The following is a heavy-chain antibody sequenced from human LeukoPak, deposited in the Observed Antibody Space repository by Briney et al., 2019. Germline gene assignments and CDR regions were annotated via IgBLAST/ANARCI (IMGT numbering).Heavy chain of an antibody. CDR2: INHSGST. J-gene: IGHJ4*02. CDR1: GGSFSGYY. V-gene: IGHV4-34*01. CDR3: ARWGYDYVWGSYRPSHFDY. Sequence: PSETLSLTCAVYGGSFSGYYWRWIRQPPGKGLEWIGEINHSGSTNYNPSLKGRVTISVDTSKNQFSLKLSSVTAADTAVYYCARWGYDYVWGSYRPSHFDYWGQGTLVTVSS. D-gene: IGHD3-16*02.